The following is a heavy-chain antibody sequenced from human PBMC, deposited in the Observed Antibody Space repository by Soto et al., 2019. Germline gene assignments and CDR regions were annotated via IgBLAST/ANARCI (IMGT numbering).Heavy chain of an antibody. CDR2: IYHSGST. J-gene: IGHJ6*02. D-gene: IGHD4-17*01. Sequence: SETLSLTCAVSGGSISSGGYSWSWIRQPPGKGLEWIGYIYHSGSTYYNPSLKSRVTISVDRPKNQFSLKLSSVTAADTAVYYCARDMRTTEGYYYYGMDVWGQGTTVTVSS. CDR3: ARDMRTTEGYYYYGMDV. CDR1: GGSISSGGYS. V-gene: IGHV4-30-2*01.